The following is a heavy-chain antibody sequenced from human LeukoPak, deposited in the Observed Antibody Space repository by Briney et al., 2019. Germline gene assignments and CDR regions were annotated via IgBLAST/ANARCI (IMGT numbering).Heavy chain of an antibody. J-gene: IGHJ6*03. D-gene: IGHD1-26*01. CDR3: ARVGEGRYYQYYYMDV. Sequence: GGSLRLSCAASGFTLSSYAMHWVRQAPGKGPEYVSAISKNGGNTYYANSVKGRFSISRDNSKNTLYLQMGSLRTEDMAVYYCARVGEGRYYQYYYMDVWGKGTTVTVFS. CDR1: GFTLSSYA. CDR2: ISKNGGNT. V-gene: IGHV3-64*01.